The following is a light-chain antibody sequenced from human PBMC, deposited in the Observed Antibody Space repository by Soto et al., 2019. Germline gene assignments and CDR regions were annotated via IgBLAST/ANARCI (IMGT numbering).Light chain of an antibody. Sequence: DIQMTESPSTLSASIGDRVTITCRASQTINNWLAWYQQKPGKAPNLLIYHASNLETGVPSRFSGSAFGTEFTLTISSLQPDDFATYYCQYYNFYPWTFCQG. V-gene: IGKV1-5*01. J-gene: IGKJ1*01. CDR2: HAS. CDR1: QTINNW. CDR3: QYYNFYPWT.